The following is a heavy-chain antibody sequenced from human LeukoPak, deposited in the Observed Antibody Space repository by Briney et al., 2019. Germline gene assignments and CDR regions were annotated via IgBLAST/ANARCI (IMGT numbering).Heavy chain of an antibody. D-gene: IGHD6-6*01. J-gene: IGHJ4*02. CDR3: ASRKEYSTSSVFY. CDR1: GFTFSTYS. V-gene: IGHV3-48*01. CDR2: INSRSTTI. Sequence: GGSLRLSCAASGFTFSTYSMNWVRQAPGMGLEWVSYINSRSTTIYYADFVKGRFTISRDNSKNTVSLRLNSLRAEDSAIYYCASRKEYSTSSVFYWGQGTLVTVSS.